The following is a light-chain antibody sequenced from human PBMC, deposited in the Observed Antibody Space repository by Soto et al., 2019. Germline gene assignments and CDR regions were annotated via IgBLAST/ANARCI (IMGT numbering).Light chain of an antibody. CDR1: QSVSSN. CDR3: QQYNYWPT. J-gene: IGKJ1*01. Sequence: EIVMTQSPATLSVSPGESATLSCRASQSVSSNLAWYQQKPGQAPRLLIYGASTRATGIPARFSGSGSGTEFTLTITSLQSEDFAVYYCQQYNYWPTFGQGTKVDIK. CDR2: GAS. V-gene: IGKV3-15*01.